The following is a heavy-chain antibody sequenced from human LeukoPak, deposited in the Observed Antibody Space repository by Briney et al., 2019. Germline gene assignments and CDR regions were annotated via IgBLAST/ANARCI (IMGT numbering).Heavy chain of an antibody. D-gene: IGHD3-10*01. CDR3: AREVVRGALYGMDV. CDR1: GYTFTGYY. Sequence: ASGKVSCKASGYTFTGYYMHWVRQAPGQGLEWMGWINPNSGGTNYAQKFQGRVTMTRDTSISTAYMELSRLRSDDTAVYYCAREVVRGALYGMDVWGQGTTVTVSS. J-gene: IGHJ6*02. V-gene: IGHV1-2*02. CDR2: INPNSGGT.